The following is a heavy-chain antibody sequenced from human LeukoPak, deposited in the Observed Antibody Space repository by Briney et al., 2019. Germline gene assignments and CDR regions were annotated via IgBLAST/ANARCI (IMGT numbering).Heavy chain of an antibody. V-gene: IGHV1-18*01. Sequence: ASVKVSCKASGYTFTSYGISWVRQAPGQGHEWMGWISVYNGNTNYAQKLQGRVTITTDESTSTAYMELSSLRSEDTAVYYCASPYYYDSSGYKDWGQGTLVTVSS. CDR3: ASPYYYDSSGYKD. D-gene: IGHD3-22*01. CDR1: GYTFTSYG. CDR2: ISVYNGNT. J-gene: IGHJ4*02.